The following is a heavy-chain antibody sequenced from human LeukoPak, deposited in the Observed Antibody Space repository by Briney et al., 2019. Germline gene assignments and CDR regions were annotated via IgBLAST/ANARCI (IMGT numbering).Heavy chain of an antibody. CDR1: GGSVSSGSYY. D-gene: IGHD5-18*01. CDR2: IYYSGST. Sequence: PSETLSLTCTVSGGSVSSGSYYWSWIRQPPEKGLEWIGYIYYSGSTNYNPSLKSRVTISVDTSKNQFSLKLSSVTAADTAVYYCARERGYSYGTGWFDPWGQGTLVAVSS. CDR3: ARERGYSYGTGWFDP. V-gene: IGHV4-61*01. J-gene: IGHJ5*02.